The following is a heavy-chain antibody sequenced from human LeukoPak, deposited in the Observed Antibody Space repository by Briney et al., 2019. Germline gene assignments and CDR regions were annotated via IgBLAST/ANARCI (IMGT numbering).Heavy chain of an antibody. CDR3: AGSRSGGRGQSGYLDY. D-gene: IGHD3-16*01. CDR2: ISNDGSNK. J-gene: IGHJ4*02. Sequence: GGSLRLSCAASGFTFSDHAMHWVRQAPGKGLEWVAVISNDGSNKYYVGSVKGRFTISRDNSKNTLYLQMNSLRAEDTAVYYCAGSRSGGRGQSGYLDYWGQGTLVTVSS. CDR1: GFTFSDHA. V-gene: IGHV3-30*01.